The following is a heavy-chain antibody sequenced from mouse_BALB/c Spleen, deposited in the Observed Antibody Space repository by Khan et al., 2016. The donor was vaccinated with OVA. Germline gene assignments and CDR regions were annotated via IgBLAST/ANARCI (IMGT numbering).Heavy chain of an antibody. CDR3: ARGTFDY. D-gene: IGHD3-3*01. J-gene: IGHJ3*01. CDR2: IDPFNGGN. Sequence: VQLQQSGPELMKPGASVKISCKASGYSFTTHYMHWVKQSHGKSLEWIGYIDPFNGGNDYNQKFKGKATLTVDKSSSTAYMHLSSLTSEDSAVYYCARGTFDYWGQGTLVTVSA. CDR1: GYSFTTHY. V-gene: IGHV1-34*01.